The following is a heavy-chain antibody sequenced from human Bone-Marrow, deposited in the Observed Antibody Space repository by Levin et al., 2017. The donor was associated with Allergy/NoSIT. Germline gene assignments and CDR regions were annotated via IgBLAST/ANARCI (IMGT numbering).Heavy chain of an antibody. CDR3: AKAGGSTSSFPFDY. D-gene: IGHD6-6*01. V-gene: IGHV4-31*03. Sequence: SQTLSLTCSVSGGSVNNGGPFWSWVRHHPGKGLEFMGYVFSSGTTYYNPSLKSRLSFSVDTSKNQFSLTLTSVTAADTALYYCAKAGGSTSSFPFDYWGQGIQVTVS. J-gene: IGHJ4*02. CDR1: GGSVNNGGPF. CDR2: VFSSGTT.